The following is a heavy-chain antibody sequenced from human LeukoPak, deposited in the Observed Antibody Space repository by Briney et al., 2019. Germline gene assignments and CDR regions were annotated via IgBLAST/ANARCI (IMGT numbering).Heavy chain of an antibody. D-gene: IGHD3-10*01. J-gene: IGHJ5*02. CDR1: GGSFSGYY. Sequence: SETLSLTCAVYGGSFSGYYWSWIRQPPGKGLDGIGEINHSGSTNYNPSLKSRVTISVDTSKNQFSLKLSSVTAADTAVYYCARGRPVLLWFGEPSNWFDPWGQGTLVTISS. CDR3: ARGRPVLLWFGEPSNWFDP. CDR2: INHSGST. V-gene: IGHV4-34*01.